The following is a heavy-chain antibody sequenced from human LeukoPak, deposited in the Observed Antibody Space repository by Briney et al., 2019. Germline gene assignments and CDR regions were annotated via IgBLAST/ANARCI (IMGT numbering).Heavy chain of an antibody. CDR3: ARGPGNYGDYVGYYGMDV. CDR1: GFTLSSNY. V-gene: IGHV3-66*02. Sequence: GGSLRLSCAASGFTLSSNYMSWVREAPGKGLEWGSVMYSGGSTYYADSVKGRFTISRDNSKNTLYLQMNSLRAEDTAVYYCARGPGNYGDYVGYYGMDVWGQGTTVTVSS. D-gene: IGHD4-17*01. J-gene: IGHJ6*02. CDR2: MYSGGST.